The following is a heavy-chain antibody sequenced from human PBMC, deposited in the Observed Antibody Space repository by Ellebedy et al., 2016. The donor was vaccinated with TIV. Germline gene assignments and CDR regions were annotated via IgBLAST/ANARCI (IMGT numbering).Heavy chain of an antibody. Sequence: ASVKVSCKASGYTFTGYYMHWVRQAPGQGLEWMGWIHPNSGGTNYAQKFQGRFTMTRDTSISTAYMELSRLRSDDTAVYYCARDPCSSTSCPWSDPWGQGTLVTVSS. D-gene: IGHD2-2*01. J-gene: IGHJ5*02. CDR2: IHPNSGGT. V-gene: IGHV1-2*02. CDR1: GYTFTGYY. CDR3: ARDPCSSTSCPWSDP.